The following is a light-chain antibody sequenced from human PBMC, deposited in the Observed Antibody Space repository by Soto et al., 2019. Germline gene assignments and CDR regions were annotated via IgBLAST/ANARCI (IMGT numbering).Light chain of an antibody. CDR1: RSVSSY. V-gene: IGKV3-11*01. Sequence: EIVLTQSPATLSLSPGESATLSCRATRSVSSYLAWYQQKPGQAPRLLIYDASSRPTVIPARFSGSGSETAFNLTLSRRGPPCVALDHLQLRSNCLITFGPRTRLV. J-gene: IGKJ5*01. CDR3: QLRSNCLIT. CDR2: DAS.